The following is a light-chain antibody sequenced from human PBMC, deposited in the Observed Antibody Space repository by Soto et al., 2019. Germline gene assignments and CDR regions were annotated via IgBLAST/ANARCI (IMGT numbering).Light chain of an antibody. CDR2: DVN. V-gene: IGLV2-11*01. CDR1: SSDVGGYNY. CDR3: CSYAGSYIFVV. J-gene: IGLJ2*01. Sequence: QSALTQPRSVSGSPGQSVTISCIGTSSDVGGYNYVSWYQQHPGKAPKLMIYDVNKRPSGVPDRFSGSKSGNTASLTISGLQAEDEADYYCCSYAGSYIFVVFGGGTKVTVL.